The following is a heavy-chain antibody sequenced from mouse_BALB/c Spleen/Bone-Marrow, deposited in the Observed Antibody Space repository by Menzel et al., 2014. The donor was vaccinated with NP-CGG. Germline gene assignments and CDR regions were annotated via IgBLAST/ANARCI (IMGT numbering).Heavy chain of an antibody. CDR2: VNPYNGGT. V-gene: IGHV1-19*01. CDR3: ARRNNYGNWFAY. CDR1: GYTFTDYY. Sequence: EVKLVESGPELVKPGASVKMSCKASGYTFTDYYMDWVKQSHGESFEWIGRVNPYNGGTSYNQKFKGKATLTVDKSSSTAYMELNSLTSEDSAVYYCARRNNYGNWFAYWGQGTLVTVSA. J-gene: IGHJ3*01. D-gene: IGHD2-1*01.